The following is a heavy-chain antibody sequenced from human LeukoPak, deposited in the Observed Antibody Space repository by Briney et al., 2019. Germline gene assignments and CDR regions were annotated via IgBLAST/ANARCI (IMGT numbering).Heavy chain of an antibody. V-gene: IGHV1-69*13. Sequence: SVKVSCKASGGTFSSYAISWVRQAPGQGLEWMEGIIPIFGTANYAQKFQGRVTITADESTSTAYMELSSLRSEDTAVYYCARDKIGSGSYYSTYWDYYYYGMDVWGQGTTVTVSS. CDR2: IIPIFGTA. J-gene: IGHJ6*02. D-gene: IGHD3-10*01. CDR3: ARDKIGSGSYYSTYWDYYYYGMDV. CDR1: GGTFSSYA.